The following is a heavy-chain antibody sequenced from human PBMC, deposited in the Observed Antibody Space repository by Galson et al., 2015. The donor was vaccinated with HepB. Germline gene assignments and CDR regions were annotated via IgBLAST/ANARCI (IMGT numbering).Heavy chain of an antibody. Sequence: SLRLSCAASGFTFSSYAMHWVRQAPGKGLEWVAVISYDGSNKYYADSVKGRFTISRDNSKNTLYLQMNSLRAEDTAVYYCARGIAAFDIWGQGTMVTVSS. J-gene: IGHJ3*02. CDR2: ISYDGSNK. CDR3: ARGIAAFDI. CDR1: GFTFSSYA. V-gene: IGHV3-30-3*01.